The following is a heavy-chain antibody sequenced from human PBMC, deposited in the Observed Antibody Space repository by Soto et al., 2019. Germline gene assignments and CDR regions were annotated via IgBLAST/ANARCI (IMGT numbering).Heavy chain of an antibody. CDR3: AKHFIGGRLQSPFDL. J-gene: IGHJ4*02. V-gene: IGHV3-23*01. CDR1: GVPFGTFT. D-gene: IGHD3-9*01. CDR2: LSDNVGTT. Sequence: GGSLRLSCAVSGVPFGTFTMNWVRQAPGKGLEWVSGLSDNVGTTHYAYSVKGRFTISRDKSKKTLYLQMNNLRAEDTAVYYCAKHFIGGRLQSPFDLGGQGTLVTVAS.